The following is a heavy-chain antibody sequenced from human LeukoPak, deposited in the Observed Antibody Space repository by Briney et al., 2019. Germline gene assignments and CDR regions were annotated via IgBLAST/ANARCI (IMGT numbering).Heavy chain of an antibody. CDR2: MNPNSGNT. D-gene: IGHD2-2*02. CDR3: ARVPAAIRLWFDP. Sequence: ASVKVSCKASGYTFTSYDINWVRQATGQGLEWMGWMNPNSGNTGYAQKFQGRVTMTRNISISTAYMELSSLRSEDTAVYYCARVPAAIRLWFDPWGQGTLVTVSS. CDR1: GYTFTSYD. J-gene: IGHJ5*02. V-gene: IGHV1-8*01.